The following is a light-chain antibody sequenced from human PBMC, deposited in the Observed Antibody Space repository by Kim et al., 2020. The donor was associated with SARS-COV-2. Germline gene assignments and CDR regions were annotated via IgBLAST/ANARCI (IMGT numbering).Light chain of an antibody. CDR1: HSVGSS. CDR2: DAS. J-gene: IGKJ4*01. Sequence: EIVLTQSPTTLSLSPGERATLSCRASHSVGSSLAWYHQKPGQAPRLLIYDASNRATDIPGRFSGSGSGTDFSLTISSLEPEDFGIFYCQQFSNGLTFGGGTKVEIK. CDR3: QQFSNGLT. V-gene: IGKV3-11*01.